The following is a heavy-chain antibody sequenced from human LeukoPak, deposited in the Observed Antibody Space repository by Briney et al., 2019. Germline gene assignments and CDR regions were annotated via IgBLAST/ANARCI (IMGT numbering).Heavy chain of an antibody. CDR1: GYSISSGYY. V-gene: IGHV4-38-2*01. CDR3: ARYSSAQTFDY. J-gene: IGHJ4*02. D-gene: IGHD3-22*01. CDR2: IYGSGST. Sequence: SETLSLTCAVSGYSISSGYYWGWIRQPPAKGLEWIGSIYGSGSTSFNPSLKGRVTISVDTSQNQFSLNLTSVTAADTAVYYCARYSSAQTFDYWGQGTLVTVSS.